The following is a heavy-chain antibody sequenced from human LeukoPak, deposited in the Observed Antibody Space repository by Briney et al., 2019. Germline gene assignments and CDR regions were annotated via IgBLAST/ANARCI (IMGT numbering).Heavy chain of an antibody. V-gene: IGHV4-34*01. Sequence: PSETLSLTCAVYGGSFSGYYWSWIRQPPGKGLEWIGEINHSGSTNYNPSLKSRVTISADTSKNQFSLKLSSVTAADTAVYYCARGPRVIAFDIWGQGTMVTVSS. CDR3: ARGPRVIAFDI. CDR2: INHSGST. CDR1: GGSFSGYY. D-gene: IGHD3-10*01. J-gene: IGHJ3*02.